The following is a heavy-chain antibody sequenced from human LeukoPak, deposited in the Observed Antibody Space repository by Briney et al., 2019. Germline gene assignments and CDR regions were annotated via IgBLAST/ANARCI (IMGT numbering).Heavy chain of an antibody. D-gene: IGHD2-15*01. CDR2: IIPIFGTA. Sequence: SVKVSCKASGGTFSSYAISWVRQAPGQGLEWMGGIIPIFGTANYAQKFQGRVTITADESTSTAYMELSSLRSEDTVVYYCARDGPSGGSLPDYWGQGTLVTVSS. J-gene: IGHJ4*02. V-gene: IGHV1-69*13. CDR1: GGTFSSYA. CDR3: ARDGPSGGSLPDY.